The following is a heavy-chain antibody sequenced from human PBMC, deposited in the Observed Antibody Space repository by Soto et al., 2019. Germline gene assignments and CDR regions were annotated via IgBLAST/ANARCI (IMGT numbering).Heavy chain of an antibody. J-gene: IGHJ4*02. D-gene: IGHD6-19*01. V-gene: IGHV1-2*04. CDR2: INPHSGGT. CDR1: GYTFTCYY. Sequence: ASVKVSCNASGYTFTCYYMHWVRQAPGQGLEWMGWINPHSGGTNYAQKFQGWVTMTRDTSISTAYMELSRLRYDDTAVYYCAREGLAVAAHLDYWGQGTLVTVSS. CDR3: AREGLAVAAHLDY.